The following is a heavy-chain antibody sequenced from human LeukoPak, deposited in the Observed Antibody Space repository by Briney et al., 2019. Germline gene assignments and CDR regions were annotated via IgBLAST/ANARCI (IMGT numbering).Heavy chain of an antibody. D-gene: IGHD5-18*01. V-gene: IGHV7-4-1*02. Sequence: VASVKVSCKASGYTFTSYAMNWVRQAPGQGLEWMGWINTNTGNPTYAQGFTGRFVFSLDTSVSTAYLQISSLKAEDTAVYYCAMGYSYGPSDMGVWGKGTTVTVSS. CDR1: GYTFTSYA. CDR3: AMGYSYGPSDMGV. J-gene: IGHJ6*03. CDR2: INTNTGNP.